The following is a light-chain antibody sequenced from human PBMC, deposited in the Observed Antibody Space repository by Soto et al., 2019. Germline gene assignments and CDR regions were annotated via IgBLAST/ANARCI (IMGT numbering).Light chain of an antibody. Sequence: EIQMTQSPSTLSASVGDRVTLTCRASQSISSWLAWYQQKPGKAPKLLIYKASSLESGVPSRFSGSGSGTEFTLTISSLQPDVFATYYCQQYNSYSHTFGQGTKLEIK. CDR1: QSISSW. V-gene: IGKV1-5*03. CDR2: KAS. CDR3: QQYNSYSHT. J-gene: IGKJ2*01.